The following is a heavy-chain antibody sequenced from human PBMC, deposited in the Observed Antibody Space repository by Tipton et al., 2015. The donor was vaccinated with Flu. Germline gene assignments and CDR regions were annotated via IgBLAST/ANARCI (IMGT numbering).Heavy chain of an antibody. CDR3: ARDGGVGSGWSYSGGNYYCGMDV. CDR1: GVSISSYY. J-gene: IGHJ6*02. Sequence: TLSLTCTVSGVSISSYYWSWIRQPPGKGLEWIGYIYYSGSTNYNPSLKSRVTISVDTSKNQFSLKLSSVTAADTAVYYCARDGGVGSGWSYSGGNYYCGMDVWGQGTTVIVSS. D-gene: IGHD6-19*01. CDR2: IYYSGST. V-gene: IGHV4-59*01.